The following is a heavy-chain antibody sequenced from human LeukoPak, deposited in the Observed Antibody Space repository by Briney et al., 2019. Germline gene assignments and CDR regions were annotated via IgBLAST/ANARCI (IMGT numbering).Heavy chain of an antibody. CDR1: GYTFTGYY. CDR2: INPNSGGT. D-gene: IGHD3-9*01. CDR3: ARGWPGMTGRWMENYYGMDV. Sequence: ASVKVSCKASGYTFTGYYVHWVRQASGQGLEWMGWINPNSGGTNYAQKFQGWVTMTRDTSISTAYMELSRLRSDDTAVYYCARGWPGMTGRWMENYYGMDVWGQGTTVTVSS. V-gene: IGHV1-2*04. J-gene: IGHJ6*02.